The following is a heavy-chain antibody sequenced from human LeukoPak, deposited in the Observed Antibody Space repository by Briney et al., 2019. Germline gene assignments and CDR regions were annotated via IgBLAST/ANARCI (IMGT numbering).Heavy chain of an antibody. CDR3: ASRNAFDI. V-gene: IGHV4-59*08. Sequence: PSETLSLTCAVYGGSISSSYWSWRRQPPGKGLEWVGYIYYCGRTNSNPSLKSRVTLSVDSSKNQFNLRLPSVTAADTAMYYCASRNAFDIWGPGTMVTVSS. J-gene: IGHJ3*02. CDR1: GGSISSSY. CDR2: IYYCGRT.